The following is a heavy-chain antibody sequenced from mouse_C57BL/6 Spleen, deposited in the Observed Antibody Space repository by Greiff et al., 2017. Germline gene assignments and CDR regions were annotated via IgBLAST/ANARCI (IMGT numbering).Heavy chain of an antibody. Sequence: VQLQESGAELAKPGASVKLSCKASGYTFTSYWMHWVKQRPGQGLEWIGYINPSSGYTKYNQKFKDKATLTADKSSSTAYMQLSSLTYEDSAVYYCARDAQATPYAMDYGGQGTSVTVSS. CDR3: ARDAQATPYAMDY. J-gene: IGHJ4*01. CDR2: INPSSGYT. CDR1: GYTFTSYW. D-gene: IGHD3-2*02. V-gene: IGHV1-7*01.